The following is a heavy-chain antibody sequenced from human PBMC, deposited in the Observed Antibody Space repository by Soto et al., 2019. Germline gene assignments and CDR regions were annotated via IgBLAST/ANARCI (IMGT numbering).Heavy chain of an antibody. D-gene: IGHD6-19*01. V-gene: IGHV3-23*01. CDR1: GFTFSSYA. CDR3: AKEYSSGWYYFDD. CDR2: ISGSDGST. Sequence: GGSLRLSCAASGFTFSSYAMSWVRQAPGKGLEWVSTISGSDGSTYYADSVKGRFTISRDNSKNTLYSQMNSLRAEDTAVYYCAKEYSSGWYYFDDWGQGTLVTVSS. J-gene: IGHJ4*02.